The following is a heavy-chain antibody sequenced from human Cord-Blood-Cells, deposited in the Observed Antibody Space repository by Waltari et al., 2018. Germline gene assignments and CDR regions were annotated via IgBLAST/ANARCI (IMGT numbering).Heavy chain of an antibody. CDR3: ARQGGYYCGSGGDGY. J-gene: IGHJ4*02. D-gene: IGHD3-10*01. CDR1: GGSFSGYY. CDR2: IKHSGSP. Sequence: QVQLQQWRAGLLKPSETLSLTCAVYGGSFSGYYWSWIRQPPGKGLEWIVEIKHSGSPNCNPSLQCRVTISVDRSKRQFSLKRSSVTAAETAVYYYARQGGYYCGSGGDGYWGQGTLVTVSS. V-gene: IGHV4-34*01.